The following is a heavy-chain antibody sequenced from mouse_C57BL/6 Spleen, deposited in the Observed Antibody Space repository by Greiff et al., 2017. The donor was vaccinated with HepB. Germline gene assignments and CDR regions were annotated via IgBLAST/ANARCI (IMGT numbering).Heavy chain of an antibody. CDR3: ARDRGGYDYDGPYFDV. Sequence: EVQLVESGGGLVKPGGSLKLSCAASGFTFSSYAMSWVRQTPEKRLEWVATISDGGSYTYYPDNVKGRFTISRDNAKNNLYLQMSHLKSEDTAMYYCARDRGGYDYDGPYFDVWGTGTTVTVSS. V-gene: IGHV5-4*01. D-gene: IGHD2-4*01. J-gene: IGHJ1*03. CDR1: GFTFSSYA. CDR2: ISDGGSYT.